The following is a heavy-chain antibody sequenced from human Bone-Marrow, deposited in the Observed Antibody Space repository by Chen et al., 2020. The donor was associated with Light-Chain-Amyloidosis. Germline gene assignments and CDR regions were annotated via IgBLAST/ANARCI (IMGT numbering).Heavy chain of an antibody. V-gene: IGHV3-30*18. CDR3: SEEGSAS. J-gene: IGHJ5*02. CDR1: EFTFNTYG. CDR2: ISYDGTKK. Sequence: QLLQSGGGVVQPGRSLRLSCAASEFTFNTYGIHWVRQAPGKGLEWVAVISYDGTKKYYADSVKGRFTISRDNSENTVYLQMNGLRAEDSAMYYCSEEGSASWGQGARVTVSS.